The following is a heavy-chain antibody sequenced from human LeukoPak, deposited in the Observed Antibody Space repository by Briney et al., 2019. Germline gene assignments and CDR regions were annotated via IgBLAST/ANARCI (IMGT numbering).Heavy chain of an antibody. Sequence: GGSLRLSCAASGFTFSTYVMHWVRQAPGKGLEWVSYISSSGSTIYYADSVKGRFTISRDNAKNSLYLQMNSLRAEDTAVYYCAELGITMIGGVWGKGTTITISS. J-gene: IGHJ6*04. D-gene: IGHD3-10*02. V-gene: IGHV3-48*03. CDR2: ISSSGSTI. CDR3: AELGITMIGGV. CDR1: GFTFSTYV.